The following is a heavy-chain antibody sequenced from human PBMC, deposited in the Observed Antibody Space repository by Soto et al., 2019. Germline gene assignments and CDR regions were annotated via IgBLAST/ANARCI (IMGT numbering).Heavy chain of an antibody. CDR1: GFPFSGFA. CDR3: ARDQFLRYFDWLVYRGLDY. J-gene: IGHJ4*02. V-gene: IGHV3-30*04. D-gene: IGHD3-9*01. CDR2: IFYDGRNK. Sequence: QVQLVESGGGVVQPGRSLRLSGEALGFPFSGFAMPWVGQAPGKGLEWVAVIFYDGRNKYYAVSVKGRFTISRDNSKNTLYLQMNSLRAEDTAVYYCARDQFLRYFDWLVYRGLDYWGQGTLVTVSS.